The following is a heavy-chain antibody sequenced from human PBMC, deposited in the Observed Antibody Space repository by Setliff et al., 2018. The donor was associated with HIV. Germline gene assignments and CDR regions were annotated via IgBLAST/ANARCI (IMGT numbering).Heavy chain of an antibody. CDR1: AFSFNNYY. J-gene: IGHJ4*02. V-gene: IGHV3-7*01. CDR3: ARLRINDY. CDR2: INSDGTEK. Sequence: PGGSLRLSCIASAFSFNNYYMTWVRQAPGKGLGWVANINSDGTEKNYADSVRGRFTISRDNSKNSVYLQMNSLRVEDTAVYYCARLRINDYWGQGTPVTVSS.